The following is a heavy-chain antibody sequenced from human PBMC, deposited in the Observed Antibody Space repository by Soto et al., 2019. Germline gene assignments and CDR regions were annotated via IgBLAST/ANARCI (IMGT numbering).Heavy chain of an antibody. J-gene: IGHJ4*02. CDR3: ARAPHYGGNSGPEDS. V-gene: IGHV3-74*03. CDR1: GFTFSHYW. CDR2: INGDGRTT. D-gene: IGHD2-21*02. Sequence: EVELVESGGGVAQPGGSLRLSCAVSGFTFSHYWMHWVRQAPGGGLEWVSGINGDGRTTTYAESVKGRFTISRENAKKPMSLQMTSLRDADTAVYFCARAPHYGGNSGPEDSWGQGTLVTVSS.